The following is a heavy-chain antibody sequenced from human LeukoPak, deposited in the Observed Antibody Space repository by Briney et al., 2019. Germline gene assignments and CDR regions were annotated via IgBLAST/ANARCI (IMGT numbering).Heavy chain of an antibody. J-gene: IGHJ4*02. V-gene: IGHV3-23*01. D-gene: IGHD6-19*01. Sequence: GGSLRLSCAASGLTFSSYAMSWVRQAPGKGLEWVSAITDSGGSTYYVDSVKGRFTISRDNSKNTLYLQMNSLRAEDTAVYYCAKEKSVAGTEFDYWGQGTLVTASS. CDR1: GLTFSSYA. CDR2: ITDSGGST. CDR3: AKEKSVAGTEFDY.